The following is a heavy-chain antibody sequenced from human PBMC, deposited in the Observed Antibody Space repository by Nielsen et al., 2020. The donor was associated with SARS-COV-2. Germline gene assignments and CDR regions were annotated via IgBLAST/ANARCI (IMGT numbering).Heavy chain of an antibody. CDR2: INPNSGGT. J-gene: IGHJ6*02. Sequence: WVRQAPGQGLEWMGRINPNSGGTNYAQKFQGRVTMTRDTSISTAYMELSSLRSEDTAVYYCAREGWRAARPSYYYYGMDVWGQGTTVTVSS. D-gene: IGHD6-6*01. CDR3: AREGWRAARPSYYYYGMDV. V-gene: IGHV1-2*06.